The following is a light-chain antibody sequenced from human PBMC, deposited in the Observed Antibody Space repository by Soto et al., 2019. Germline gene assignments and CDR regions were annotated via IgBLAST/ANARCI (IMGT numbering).Light chain of an antibody. J-gene: IGLJ2*01. Sequence: SSELTQPPSLSVAPGQTARITCGEANIGSNSVHWYQQKPGQSPVLVVYDDSDRPAGIPERFSGSNSGNTATLTISRVEAGDEADYYCQVWDSSINQALFGGGTQLTVL. V-gene: IGLV3-21*02. CDR3: QVWDSSINQAL. CDR2: DDS. CDR1: NIGSNS.